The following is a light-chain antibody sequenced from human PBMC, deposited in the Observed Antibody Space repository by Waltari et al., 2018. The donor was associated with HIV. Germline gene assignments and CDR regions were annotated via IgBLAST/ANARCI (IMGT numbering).Light chain of an antibody. CDR2: DVS. CDR3: SSYTSINTWV. Sequence: QSALTQPASVSGSPAQSITISCTATSSDVGGYNYLSWYQQHPGKAPKLMIFDVSNRPSGVSNRFSGSKSGNTASLTISGLQAEDEADYYCSSYTSINTWVFGTGTKLTVL. J-gene: IGLJ3*02. CDR1: SSDVGGYNY. V-gene: IGLV2-14*03.